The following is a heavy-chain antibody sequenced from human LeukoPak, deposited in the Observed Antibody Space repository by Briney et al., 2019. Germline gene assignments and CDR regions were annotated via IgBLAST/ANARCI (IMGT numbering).Heavy chain of an antibody. CDR1: GGSISSSSYY. V-gene: IGHV4-39*01. CDR2: IYYSGST. Sequence: SETLSLTCTVSGGSISSSSYYWGWIRQPPGKGLEWIGSIYYSGSTYYNPSLKSRVTISVDTSKNQFSLKLSSVTVADTAVYYCARHSPGFDPWGQGTLVTVSS. J-gene: IGHJ5*02. CDR3: ARHSPGFDP.